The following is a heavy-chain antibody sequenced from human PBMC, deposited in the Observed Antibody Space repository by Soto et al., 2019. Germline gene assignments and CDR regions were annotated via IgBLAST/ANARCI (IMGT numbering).Heavy chain of an antibody. D-gene: IGHD1-7*01. V-gene: IGHV3-30*02. Sequence: GGSLRLSCAASGFTFRSYGMHWVRQAPGKGLEWVAVITNDGGSDHYADSVKGRFTISRDNSKNTLYLQMNSLRAEDTAVYYCAKDLSTGTLYYYGMDVWGQGTTVTVSS. J-gene: IGHJ6*02. CDR1: GFTFRSYG. CDR3: AKDLSTGTLYYYGMDV. CDR2: ITNDGGSD.